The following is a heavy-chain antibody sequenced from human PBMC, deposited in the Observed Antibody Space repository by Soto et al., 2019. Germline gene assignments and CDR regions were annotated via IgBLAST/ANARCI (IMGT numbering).Heavy chain of an antibody. J-gene: IGHJ4*02. D-gene: IGHD6-13*01. CDR3: ARGGYSSSWYEFAFLDY. Sequence: QVQLGQSGAEVKKPGASVKVSCKSSGYTFTSDGICWVRQSPGQGLEWMGWISAYNGNTHYAQKLHGRVTMTTDTSTSTDYMELRSLRSDDTAVYYGARGGYSSSWYEFAFLDYWGQGTLVTVSS. CDR2: ISAYNGNT. CDR1: GYTFTSDG. V-gene: IGHV1-18*01.